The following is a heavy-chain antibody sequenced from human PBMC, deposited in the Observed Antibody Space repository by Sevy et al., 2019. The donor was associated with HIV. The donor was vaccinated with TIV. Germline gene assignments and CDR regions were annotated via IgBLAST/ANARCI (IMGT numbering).Heavy chain of an antibody. V-gene: IGHV3-49*04. CDR1: GFTFGGYT. D-gene: IGHD1-26*01. CDR2: IRGKPYGGTT. J-gene: IGHJ6*02. Sequence: GGSLRLSCTASGFTFGGYTMSWVRQAPGKGLEWVAFIRGKPYGGTTEYAASVKGRFTISRDDSKSIAYLQMNSLNTEVTAVYYCTRVEGAADWGMDVWGQGITVTVSS. CDR3: TRVEGAADWGMDV.